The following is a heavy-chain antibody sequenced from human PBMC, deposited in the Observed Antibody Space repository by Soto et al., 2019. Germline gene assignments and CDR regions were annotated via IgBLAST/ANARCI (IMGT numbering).Heavy chain of an antibody. Sequence: SETLSLTCAVSGGSISSGGYSWSWIRQPPGKGLEWIGYIYHSGSTYYNPSLKSRVTISVDRSKNQFSLKLSSVTAADTAVYYCARGRYCSSTSCYRAWFDPWGQGTLVTVS. CDR1: GGSISSGGYS. CDR2: IYHSGST. D-gene: IGHD2-2*01. CDR3: ARGRYCSSTSCYRAWFDP. V-gene: IGHV4-30-2*01. J-gene: IGHJ5*02.